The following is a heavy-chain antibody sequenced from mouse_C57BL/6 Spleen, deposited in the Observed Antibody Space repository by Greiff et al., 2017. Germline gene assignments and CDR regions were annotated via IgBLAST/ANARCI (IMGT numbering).Heavy chain of an antibody. CDR2: IDPENGDT. CDR3: TTLITTVVRDAMDY. Sequence: VHVKQSGAELVRPGASVKLSCTASGFNIKDDYMHWVKQRPEQGLEWIGWIDPENGDTEYASKFQGKATITADTSSNTAYLQLSSLTSEDTAVYYCTTLITTVVRDAMDYWGQGTSVTVSS. J-gene: IGHJ4*01. CDR1: GFNIKDDY. D-gene: IGHD1-1*01. V-gene: IGHV14-4*01.